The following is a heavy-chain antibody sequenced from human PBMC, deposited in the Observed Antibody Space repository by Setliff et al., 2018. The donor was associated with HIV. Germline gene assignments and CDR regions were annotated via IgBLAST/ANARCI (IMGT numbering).Heavy chain of an antibody. V-gene: IGHV4-34*01. CDR2: IDHSGRR. D-gene: IGHD2-8*02. CDR1: GGSFSDYY. CDR3: ARVSITYWYSIPRDYYYYMDV. J-gene: IGHJ6*03. Sequence: SETLSLTCGISGGSFSDYYWSWIRQPPGKGLEWIGGIDHSGRRKYNPPLNSRVTMSVDKSRNQFSRKVSLVTAADTAVYYCARVSITYWYSIPRDYYYYMDVWGEGTTVTVSS.